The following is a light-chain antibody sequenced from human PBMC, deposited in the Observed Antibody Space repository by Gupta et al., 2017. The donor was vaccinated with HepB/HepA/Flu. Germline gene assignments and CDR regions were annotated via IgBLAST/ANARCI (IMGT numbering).Light chain of an antibody. Sequence: EIVLTQSPGTLSLSPGERATLSCRASQSFSRTFLAWYQQKAGQAPRLLIYGTSSRATGIPDRFSGSGSGTDFTLTISRLEPEDFAVYYWQQYGGSPLTFGGGTKVEIK. CDR1: QSFSRTF. V-gene: IGKV3-20*01. CDR3: QQYGGSPLT. CDR2: GTS. J-gene: IGKJ4*01.